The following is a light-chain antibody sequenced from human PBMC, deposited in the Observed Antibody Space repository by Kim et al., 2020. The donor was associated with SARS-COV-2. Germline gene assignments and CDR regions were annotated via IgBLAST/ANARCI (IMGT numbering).Light chain of an antibody. CDR1: SSDVGSYDY. Sequence: LTQPRSVSGSPGQSVTISCTGTSSDVGSYDYVSWYQQHPGKAPKLMIYDVNKRPSGVPDRFSGSKSGNTASLTISELQAEDEADYYCCSYAGTYTYVFGIGTKVTVL. J-gene: IGLJ1*01. V-gene: IGLV2-11*01. CDR3: CSYAGTYTYV. CDR2: DVN.